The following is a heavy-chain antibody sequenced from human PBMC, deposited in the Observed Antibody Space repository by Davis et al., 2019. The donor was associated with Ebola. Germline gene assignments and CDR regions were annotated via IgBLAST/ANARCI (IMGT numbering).Heavy chain of an antibody. D-gene: IGHD1-26*01. Sequence: GSLRLSCAASGFTVSSNYMSWVRQAPGKGLEWVSIIYSGGSTYYADSVKGRFTISRDNSKNTLYLQMNSLRAEDTAVYYCARDHWENWFNPWGQGTLVTVSS. CDR1: GFTVSSNY. J-gene: IGHJ5*02. V-gene: IGHV3-66*01. CDR3: ARDHWENWFNP. CDR2: IYSGGST.